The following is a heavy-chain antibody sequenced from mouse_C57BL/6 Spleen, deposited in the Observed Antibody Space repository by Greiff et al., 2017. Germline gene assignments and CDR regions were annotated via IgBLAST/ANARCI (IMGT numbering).Heavy chain of an antibody. CDR1: GYSFTGYY. CDR2: INPSTGGT. CDR3: ANGYYVDY. Sequence: VQLQQSGPELVKPGASVKISCKASGYSFTGYYMNWVKQSPEKSLEWIGEINPSTGGTTYNQKFKAKATLTVDKSSSTAYMQLKSLTSEDSAVYYCANGYYVDYWGQGTTLTVSS. J-gene: IGHJ2*01. V-gene: IGHV1-42*01. D-gene: IGHD2-2*01.